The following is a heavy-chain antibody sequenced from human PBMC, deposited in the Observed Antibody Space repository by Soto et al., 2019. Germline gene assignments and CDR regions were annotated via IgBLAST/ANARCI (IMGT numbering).Heavy chain of an antibody. Sequence: GGSLRLSSAASGLTFSSYAMSWVRQAPGKGLEWVSAISGSGGSTYYADSVKGRFTISRDNSKNTLYLQMNSLRAEDTAVYYCATGRSFDWLLRVDYWGQGTLVTVSS. CDR1: GLTFSSYA. CDR3: ATGRSFDWLLRVDY. CDR2: ISGSGGST. D-gene: IGHD3-9*01. V-gene: IGHV3-23*01. J-gene: IGHJ4*02.